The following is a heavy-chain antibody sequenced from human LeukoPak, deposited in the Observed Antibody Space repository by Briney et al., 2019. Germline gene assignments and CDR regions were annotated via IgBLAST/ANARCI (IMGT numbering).Heavy chain of an antibody. CDR2: ISHDGSNK. J-gene: IGHJ6*02. Sequence: GGSLRLSCEASGFTFRDFSIHWVRQAPGKGLEWVALISHDGSNKYYVDSVKGRFTISRDNSKNTLSLQMNSLSAEDTAVYYCARDEYHLTYYYYGMDVWGQGTTVTVSS. D-gene: IGHD2-2*01. CDR1: GFTFRDFS. V-gene: IGHV3-30-3*01. CDR3: ARDEYHLTYYYYGMDV.